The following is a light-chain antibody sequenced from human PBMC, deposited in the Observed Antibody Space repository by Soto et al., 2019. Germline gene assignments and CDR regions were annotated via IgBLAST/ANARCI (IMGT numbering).Light chain of an antibody. CDR3: SSYTSSSTS. J-gene: IGLJ1*01. CDR1: SSGVGGYNY. CDR2: EVS. V-gene: IGLV2-14*01. Sequence: QSALTQPASVSGSPGQSITISCTGTSSGVGGYNYVSWYQQHPGKAPKLMIYEVSNRPSGVSNRFSGSKSGNTASLTISGLQAEDEADYYCSSYTSSSTSFGTGTKVTVL.